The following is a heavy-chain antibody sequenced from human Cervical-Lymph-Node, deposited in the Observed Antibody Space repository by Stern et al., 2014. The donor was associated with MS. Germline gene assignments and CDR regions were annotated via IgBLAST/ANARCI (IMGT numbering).Heavy chain of an antibody. V-gene: IGHV3-48*01. D-gene: IGHD6-6*01. CDR2: ISSSGGTI. CDR3: ARGGAARPDY. J-gene: IGHJ4*02. CDR1: GFTFRNYG. Sequence: VKLVESGGGLVQPGGSLRLSCAASGFTFRNYGMNWVRQVPGRGLEWVSYISSSGGTISYVDSVKGRFTISRDNAKSLLYLHMNSPRAEDTAVYYCARGGAARPDYWGQGTLVTVSS.